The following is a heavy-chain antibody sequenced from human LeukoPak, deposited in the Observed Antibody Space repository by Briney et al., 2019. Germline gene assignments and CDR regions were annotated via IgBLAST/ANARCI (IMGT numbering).Heavy chain of an antibody. CDR1: GFTFNNYA. J-gene: IGHJ6*03. CDR2: ISGSGGST. V-gene: IGHV3-23*01. Sequence: PGGSLRLSCAVSGFTFNNYAMSWVRQAPGKGLEWVSGISGSGGSTYYADSVKGRFTISRDDSKITLYLQMNSLRAEDTAVYYCARRPRTIFYYMDVWGKGTTVTVSS. CDR3: ARRPRTIFYYMDV. D-gene: IGHD1/OR15-1a*01.